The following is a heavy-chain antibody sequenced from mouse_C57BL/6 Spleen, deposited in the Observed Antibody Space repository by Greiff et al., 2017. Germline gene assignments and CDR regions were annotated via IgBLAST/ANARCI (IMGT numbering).Heavy chain of an antibody. CDR3: AITTVVATEYFDV. CDR2: INPYNGDT. Sequence: VQLKESGPELVKPGDSVKISCKASGYSFTGYFMNWVMQSHGKSLEWIGRINPYNGDTFYNQKFKGKATLTVDKSSSTAHMELRSLTSEDSAVYYCAITTVVATEYFDVWGTGTTVTVSS. V-gene: IGHV1-20*01. J-gene: IGHJ1*03. D-gene: IGHD1-1*01. CDR1: GYSFTGYF.